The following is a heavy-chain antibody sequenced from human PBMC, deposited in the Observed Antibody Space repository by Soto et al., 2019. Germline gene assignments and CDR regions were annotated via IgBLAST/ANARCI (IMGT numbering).Heavy chain of an antibody. J-gene: IGHJ4*02. D-gene: IGHD6-19*01. CDR2: ISGSGVST. CDR3: AKEWSYSSGWSHVDY. V-gene: IGHV3-23*01. Sequence: EVQLLESGGGLVQPGGSLRLSCAASGFTFSSYAMSWDRQAPGKGLEWVSAISGSGVSTYYADSVKGRFTISRDNSKNTLYLQMNSLRAEDTAVYYCAKEWSYSSGWSHVDYWGQGTLVTVSS. CDR1: GFTFSSYA.